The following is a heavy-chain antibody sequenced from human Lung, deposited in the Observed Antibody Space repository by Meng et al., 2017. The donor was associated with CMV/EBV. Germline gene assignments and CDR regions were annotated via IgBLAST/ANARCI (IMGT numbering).Heavy chain of an antibody. CDR2: INKNGFNI. J-gene: IGHJ6*02. Sequence: GESLKISCAASGFTFDNYEMNWVRQAPGKGLEWISYINKNGFNIEYADSVKGRFTISRDNAKNSLFLQLDSLRADDTAVYYCARNTLSYYGMDLWGQVTPFTVSS. CDR3: ARNTLSYYGMDL. D-gene: IGHD1/OR15-1a*01. CDR1: GFTFDNYE. V-gene: IGHV3-48*03.